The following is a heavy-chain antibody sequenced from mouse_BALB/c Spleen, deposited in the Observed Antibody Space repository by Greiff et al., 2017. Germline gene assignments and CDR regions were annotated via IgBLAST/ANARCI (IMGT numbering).Heavy chain of an antibody. CDR2: ISYSGST. V-gene: IGHV3-2*02. J-gene: IGHJ3*01. CDR3: ARGEVPFELRYEGRFAY. D-gene: IGHD1-1*01. Sequence: EVKLVESGPGLVKPSQSLSLTCTVTGYSITSDYAWNWIRQFPGNKLEWMGYISYSGSTSYNPSLKSRISITRDTSKNQFFLQLNSVTTEDTATYYCARGEVPFELRYEGRFAYWGQGTLVTVSA. CDR1: GYSITSDYA.